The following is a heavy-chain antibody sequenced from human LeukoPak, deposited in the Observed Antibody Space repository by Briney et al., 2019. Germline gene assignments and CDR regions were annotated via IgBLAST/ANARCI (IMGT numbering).Heavy chain of an antibody. D-gene: IGHD6-19*01. CDR2: IYNSGHT. Sequence: TSETLSLTCTVSGGSISNYYWSWIRQPPGKGLEWIGYIYNSGHTNYNPSLKSRVTLSVDTSKNQFSLKLSSVTAADTAVYYCARHERRAVEFFDYWGQGTLVTVSS. CDR3: ARHERRAVEFFDY. J-gene: IGHJ4*02. V-gene: IGHV4-59*08. CDR1: GGSISNYY.